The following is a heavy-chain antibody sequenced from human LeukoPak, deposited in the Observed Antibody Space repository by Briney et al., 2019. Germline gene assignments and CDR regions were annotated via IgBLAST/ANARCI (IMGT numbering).Heavy chain of an antibody. CDR3: ARDYGIAAAGPSPFDY. CDR1: GGSISSSN. J-gene: IGHJ4*02. CDR2: ISSSGSTI. D-gene: IGHD6-13*01. V-gene: IGHV3-48*04. Sequence: PSGTLSLTCAVSGGSISSSNWWSWVRQPPGKGLEWVSYISSSGSTIYYADSVKGRFTISRDNAKNSLYLQMNSLRAEDTAVYYCARDYGIAAAGPSPFDYWGQGTLVTVSS.